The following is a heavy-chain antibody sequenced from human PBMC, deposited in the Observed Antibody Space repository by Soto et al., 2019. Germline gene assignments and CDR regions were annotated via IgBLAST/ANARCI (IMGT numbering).Heavy chain of an antibody. CDR3: ARKTYYDFWTNYYYMDV. CDR1: GFSLSNARMG. CDR2: IFSNDEK. Sequence: SGPTLVNPTETLTLTCIVSGFSLSNARMGVSWIRQPPGKALEWLAHIFSNDEKSYSIFLKSRLTISKDTSKSQVVLTMTNMDPVDTATYYCARKTYYDFWTNYYYMDVWGKGTTVTVSS. J-gene: IGHJ6*03. V-gene: IGHV2-26*01. D-gene: IGHD3-3*01.